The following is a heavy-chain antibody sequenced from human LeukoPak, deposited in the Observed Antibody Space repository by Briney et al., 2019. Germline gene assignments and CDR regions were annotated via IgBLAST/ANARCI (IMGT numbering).Heavy chain of an antibody. CDR2: ISGTTSGT. V-gene: IGHV3-23*01. CDR3: AKVRTYFYHGLDV. J-gene: IGHJ6*02. D-gene: IGHD1-14*01. Sequence: GGSLRLSCAASGFTFSTCVMSWVRQAPGKGLEWVSGISGTTSGTYYADSVKGRFTISRDNSKNTLFLQVNSLRAEDTAVYYCAKVRTYFYHGLDVWGQGTTVTVSS. CDR1: GFTFSTCV.